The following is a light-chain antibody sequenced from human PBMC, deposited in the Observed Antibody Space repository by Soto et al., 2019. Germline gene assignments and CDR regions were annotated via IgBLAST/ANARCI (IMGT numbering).Light chain of an antibody. J-gene: IGKJ3*01. V-gene: IGKV3-15*01. Sequence: EIVVTQSPGILSVSPGDRATLSCRASQSVGRNFAWYQQKHCQAPTLLLYSASTRATSLPARFSGSGSGTDFTLTISSLQSEDFVVYYCQEYSKWPLFTFGPGTRVDIK. CDR3: QEYSKWPLFT. CDR1: QSVGRN. CDR2: SAS.